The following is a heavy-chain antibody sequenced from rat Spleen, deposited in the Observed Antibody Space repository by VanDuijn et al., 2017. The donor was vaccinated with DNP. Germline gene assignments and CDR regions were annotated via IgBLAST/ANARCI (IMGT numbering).Heavy chain of an antibody. Sequence: QVQLKESGPGLVQPSQTLSLTCAVSGFSLTTNGVSWVRQPPGKGLEWIAAISSGGKTYYNSALKSRLSISRDTSKSQVFLKMNSLQTEDTATYYCARDGLAAPFASWGQGTLVTVSS. V-gene: IGHV2S12*01. CDR2: ISSGGKT. J-gene: IGHJ3*01. CDR1: GFSLTTNG. D-gene: IGHD1-2*01. CDR3: ARDGLAAPFAS.